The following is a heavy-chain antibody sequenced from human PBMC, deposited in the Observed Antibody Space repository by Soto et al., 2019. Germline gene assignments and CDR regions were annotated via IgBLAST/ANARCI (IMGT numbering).Heavy chain of an antibody. V-gene: IGHV4-34*01. J-gene: IGHJ3*02. CDR1: GGSFSGYY. CDR3: ARALITMIVVVTPGRAFDI. CDR2: INHSGST. D-gene: IGHD3-22*01. Sequence: SETLSLTCAVYGGSFSGYYWSWIRQPPGKGLEWIGEINHSGSTNYNPSLKSRVTISVDTSKNQFSLKLSSVTAADTAVYYCARALITMIVVVTPGRAFDIWGQGTMVTVS.